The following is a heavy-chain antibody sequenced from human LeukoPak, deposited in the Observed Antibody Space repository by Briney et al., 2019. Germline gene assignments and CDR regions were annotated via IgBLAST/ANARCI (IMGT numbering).Heavy chain of an antibody. CDR1: GGSISSGGYY. D-gene: IGHD6-13*01. V-gene: IGHV4-31*03. J-gene: IGHJ5*02. CDR3: VREVKGYGSSWYQNWFDP. Sequence: SQTLSLTCTVSGGSISSGGYYWSWIRQHPGKGLEWIGYIYYSGSTYYNPSLKSRVTISVDTSKNQFSLKMSSVTAADTAVYYCVREVKGYGSSWYQNWFDPWGQGTLVTVSS. CDR2: IYYSGST.